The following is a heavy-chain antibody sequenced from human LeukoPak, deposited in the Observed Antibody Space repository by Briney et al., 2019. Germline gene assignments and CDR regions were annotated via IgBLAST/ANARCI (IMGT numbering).Heavy chain of an antibody. CDR3: TSHAAFDP. CDR2: IKSKNVGGTT. J-gene: IGHJ5*02. V-gene: IGHV3-15*01. CDR1: GFTFRDYT. Sequence: PGGSLRLSCAASGFTFRDYTMNWVRQAPGKGLEWVGRIKSKNVGGTTDYAAPVKGRFTISRDDSKNTVYLQMNSLKIEDTAVYYCTSHAAFDPWGQGTLVTVSS.